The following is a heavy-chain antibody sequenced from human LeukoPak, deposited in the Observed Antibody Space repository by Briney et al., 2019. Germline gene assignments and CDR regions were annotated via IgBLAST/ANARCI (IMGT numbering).Heavy chain of an antibody. CDR3: AKDPQPSRRAVVVPAAIPPGDDY. V-gene: IGHV3-30*02. CDR1: GFTFSSYG. CDR2: IRYDGSNK. Sequence: GGSLRLSCAASGFTFSSYGMHWVRQAPGKGLEWVAFIRYDGSNKYYADSVKGRFTISRDNSKNTLYLQMNSLRAEDTAVYYCAKDPQPSRRAVVVPAAIPPGDDYWGQGTLVTVSS. J-gene: IGHJ4*02. D-gene: IGHD2-2*02.